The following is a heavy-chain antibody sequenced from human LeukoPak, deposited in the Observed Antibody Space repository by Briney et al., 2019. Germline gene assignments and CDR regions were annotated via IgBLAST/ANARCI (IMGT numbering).Heavy chain of an antibody. CDR2: ISHDGRTK. D-gene: IGHD5-24*01. CDR1: GFNFDNFA. J-gene: IGHJ4*02. V-gene: IGHV3-30*04. CDR3: ARPSPPGDGYNPPDH. Sequence: PEKSLTLSCVVSGFNFDNFAMHWVRQPLGKGLEWVAVISHDGRTKYYADSMKGRITISRDNSKNTLFLQMNNLRSEDTAVYFCARPSPPGDGYNPPDHWGQGTLVTVSS.